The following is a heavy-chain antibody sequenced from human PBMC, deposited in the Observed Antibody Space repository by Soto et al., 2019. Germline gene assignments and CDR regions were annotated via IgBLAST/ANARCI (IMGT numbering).Heavy chain of an antibody. V-gene: IGHV1-3*01. Sequence: QVQLVQSGAEVKKPGASVKVSCKASGYTFTSYAMHWVRQAPGQRLEWMGWINAGNGNTKYSQKFQGRVTITRDTSASTAYMGLGSLRSEDTAVYYCAFPSSGALFDPWGQGTLVTVSS. CDR2: INAGNGNT. CDR3: AFPSSGALFDP. J-gene: IGHJ5*02. D-gene: IGHD1-26*01. CDR1: GYTFTSYA.